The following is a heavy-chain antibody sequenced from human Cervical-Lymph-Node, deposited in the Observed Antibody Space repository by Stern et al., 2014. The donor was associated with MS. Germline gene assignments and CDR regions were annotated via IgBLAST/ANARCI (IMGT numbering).Heavy chain of an antibody. CDR2: IYPGDSKT. V-gene: IGHV5-51*01. Sequence: EVQLVESGAEVKKPGESVKISCKGSGYTFAFYWIAWVRQMPGKGLEWMGIIYPGDSKTTYSPSFEGQVTFSADESISTAYLHWNSLKASDTAIYYCARLVNFNYVDPWGQGTLVTVSS. D-gene: IGHD1-7*01. J-gene: IGHJ5*02. CDR3: ARLVNFNYVDP. CDR1: GYTFAFYW.